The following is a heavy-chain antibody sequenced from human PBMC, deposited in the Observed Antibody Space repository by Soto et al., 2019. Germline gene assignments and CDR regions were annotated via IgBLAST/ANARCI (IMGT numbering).Heavy chain of an antibody. Sequence: GGSLRLSCAASGFTFNGYAMSWVRQAPGKGLEWVSVVSSSGSNTYYAASVKGRFTISRDNSKNTLYLQMNSLRAEDTAVYYCAKGPYDVLTYFDSWGQGTLVTVSS. J-gene: IGHJ4*02. V-gene: IGHV3-23*01. CDR2: VSSSGSNT. CDR1: GFTFNGYA. D-gene: IGHD3-9*01. CDR3: AKGPYDVLTYFDS.